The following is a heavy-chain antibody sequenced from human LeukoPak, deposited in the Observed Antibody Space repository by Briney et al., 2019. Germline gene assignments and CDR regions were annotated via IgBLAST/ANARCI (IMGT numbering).Heavy chain of an antibody. CDR3: RGYSYGKRLFDY. J-gene: IGHJ4*02. CDR1: GFTFSDYY. V-gene: IGHV3-11*01. Sequence: PGGSLRLSCAASGFTFSDYYMSWIRQAPGKGLEWVSYISSSGSTTYYADSVKGRFTISRDNAKNSLYLQMNSLRAEDTAVYYCRGYSYGKRLFDYWGQGTLVTVSS. D-gene: IGHD5-18*01. CDR2: ISSSGSTT.